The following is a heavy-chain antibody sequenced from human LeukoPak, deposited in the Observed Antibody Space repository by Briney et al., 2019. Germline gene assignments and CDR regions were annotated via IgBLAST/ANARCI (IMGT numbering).Heavy chain of an antibody. CDR1: GYTFTSYY. D-gene: IGHD5-18*01. J-gene: IGHJ4*02. CDR3: ARETVDTAAFSSGTFDY. CDR2: INPSGGST. V-gene: IGHV1-46*01. Sequence: VASVKVSCKASGYTFTSYYMHWVRQAPGQGLEWMGIINPSGGSTTYAQKFQGRVTMTRDTSTSTVYMELSSLRSEDTAVYYCARETVDTAAFSSGTFDYWGQGTLVTVSS.